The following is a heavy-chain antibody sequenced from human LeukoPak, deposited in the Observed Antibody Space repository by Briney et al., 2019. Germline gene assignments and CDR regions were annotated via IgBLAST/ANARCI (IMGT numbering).Heavy chain of an antibody. D-gene: IGHD2-2*02. V-gene: IGHV3-23*01. J-gene: IGHJ1*01. CDR2: ISGSGTST. Sequence: GGSLRLSCAASGFTFSSHAMSWVRQAPGKGLEWVSGISGSGTSTYYADSVKGRFTISRDNSRNTLYLQMNSLRAEDTATYYCAKSLGWCSSTNSYTIQHWGQGTLVTVSS. CDR1: GFTFSSHA. CDR3: AKSLGWCSSTNSYTIQH.